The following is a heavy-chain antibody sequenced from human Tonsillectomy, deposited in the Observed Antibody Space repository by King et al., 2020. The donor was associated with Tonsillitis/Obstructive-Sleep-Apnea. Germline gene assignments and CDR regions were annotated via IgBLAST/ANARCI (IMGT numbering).Heavy chain of an antibody. D-gene: IGHD3-3*01. CDR1: GGSFSGYY. Sequence: VQLQQWGAGLLTPSETLSLTCAVYGGSFSGYYWSWIRQPPGKGLEWIGEINHSGSTNYNPSLKSRVTISVDTSKNQFSLKLSSVTAADTAVYYCARGLFRITIFAFEDWFDPWGQGTLVPVSS. J-gene: IGHJ5*02. V-gene: IGHV4-34*01. CDR2: INHSGST. CDR3: ARGLFRITIFAFEDWFDP.